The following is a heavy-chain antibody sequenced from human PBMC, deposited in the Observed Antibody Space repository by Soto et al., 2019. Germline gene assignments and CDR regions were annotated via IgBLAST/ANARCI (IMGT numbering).Heavy chain of an antibody. Sequence: GGSLRLSCAASGFTFSSYAMSWVRQAPGKGLEWVSAISGSGGSTYYADSVKGRFTISRDNSKNTLYLQMNSLRAEDTAVYYCAKDVSAFYYDDSSGYYYDAFDIWGQGTMVTVSS. J-gene: IGHJ3*02. CDR1: GFTFSSYA. CDR2: ISGSGGST. CDR3: AKDVSAFYYDDSSGYYYDAFDI. V-gene: IGHV3-23*01. D-gene: IGHD3-22*01.